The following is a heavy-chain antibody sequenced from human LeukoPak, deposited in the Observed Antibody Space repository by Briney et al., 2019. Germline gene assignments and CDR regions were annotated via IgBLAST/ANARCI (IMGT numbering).Heavy chain of an antibody. J-gene: IGHJ3*02. V-gene: IGHV3-30*02. D-gene: IGHD3-22*01. CDR2: IRYDGSNK. CDR3: AKADTYYYDSSGEDAFDI. Sequence: PGGSLRLSCAASGFTFSSYGMHWVRQAPGKGLEWVAFIRYDGSNKYYADSVKGRFTISRDNSKNTLYLQMNSLRAEDTAVYYCAKADTYYYDSSGEDAFDIWGQGTMVTVSS. CDR1: GFTFSSYG.